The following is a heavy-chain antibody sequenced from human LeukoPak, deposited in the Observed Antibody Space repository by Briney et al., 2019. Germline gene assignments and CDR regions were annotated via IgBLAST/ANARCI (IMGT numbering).Heavy chain of an antibody. Sequence: SETLSLTCTVSGDSISSYSWSWVRQPAGKGLEWIGRIYASGYTDHDPSLRSRVTMSVDTSKNQFSLKLTSVTAADTSVFFCARNHIVTGTYFDSWGPGTLVTVSS. J-gene: IGHJ4*02. CDR2: IYASGYT. CDR1: GDSISSYS. D-gene: IGHD2-21*01. CDR3: ARNHIVTGTYFDS. V-gene: IGHV4-4*07.